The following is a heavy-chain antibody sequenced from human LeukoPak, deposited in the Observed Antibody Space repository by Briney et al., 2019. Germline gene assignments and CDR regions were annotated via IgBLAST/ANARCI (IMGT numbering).Heavy chain of an antibody. Sequence: GGSLRLSCAASGFTFGDYYMNWVRQAPGRGLEWVSFINGDSNMIYYADSVRGRFTISRDDAKKTLYLQMNSLRAEDTAMYYCLTILETTPDAFDIWGQGAMVTVSS. CDR2: INGDSNMI. CDR1: GFTFGDYY. V-gene: IGHV3-48*04. D-gene: IGHD2-15*01. J-gene: IGHJ3*02. CDR3: LTILETTPDAFDI.